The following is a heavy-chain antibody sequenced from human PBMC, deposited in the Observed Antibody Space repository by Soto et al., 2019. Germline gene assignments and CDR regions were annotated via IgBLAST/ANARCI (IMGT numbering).Heavy chain of an antibody. CDR2: ISAYNGNT. CDR3: AGRYFRVVSRSYYYYMDV. D-gene: IGHD3-3*01. V-gene: IGHV1-18*01. Sequence: QVQLVQSGAEVKKPGASVKVSCKASGYTFTSYGISWVRQAPGQGLEWMGWISAYNGNTNYAQKLQGRVTMTTDTSQSTAYMELRSLRSDDTAVYYCAGRYFRVVSRSYYYYMDVWGKGTTVTVSS. J-gene: IGHJ6*03. CDR1: GYTFTSYG.